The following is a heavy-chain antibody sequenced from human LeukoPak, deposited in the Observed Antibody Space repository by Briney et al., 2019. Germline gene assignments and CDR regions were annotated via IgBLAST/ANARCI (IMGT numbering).Heavy chain of an antibody. V-gene: IGHV3-23*01. J-gene: IGHJ5*02. CDR3: VRGYSSSSHSGFDP. CDR1: GFTFSSYA. Sequence: GGSLRLSCAASGFTFSSYAMSWVRQAPGKGLEWVSAISVSGGSTYYADSVKGRFTISRDNSKNTLYPQMNSLRAEDTAVYYCVRGYSSSSHSGFDPWGQGTLVTVSS. CDR2: ISVSGGST. D-gene: IGHD6-6*01.